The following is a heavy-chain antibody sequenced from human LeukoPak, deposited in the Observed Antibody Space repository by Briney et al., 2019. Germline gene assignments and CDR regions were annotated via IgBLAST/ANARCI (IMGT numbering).Heavy chain of an antibody. CDR3: ARADYDFWSGYYTDAFDI. V-gene: IGHV3-23*01. J-gene: IGHJ3*02. CDR2: ISGSGGRT. CDR1: GFTFSSYA. Sequence: GGSLRLSCAASGFTFSSYAMSWVRQAPGKGLEWVSVISGSGGRTYYADSVKGRFTISRDNSKNTLYLQMNSLRAEDTAVYYCARADYDFWSGYYTDAFDIWGQGTMVTVSS. D-gene: IGHD3-3*01.